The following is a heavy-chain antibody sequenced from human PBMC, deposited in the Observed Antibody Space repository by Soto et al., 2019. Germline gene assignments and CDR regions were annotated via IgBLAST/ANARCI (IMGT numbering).Heavy chain of an antibody. V-gene: IGHV3-21*01. CDR2: ITISSSSAYI. CDR3: ARDQVQYSKDAFDI. CDR1: GFIFSSYS. D-gene: IGHD6-6*01. Sequence: VQLVESGGGLFKPGGSLRLSCAACGFIFSSYSMNWVRQAPGKGLEWVSSITISSSSAYIYYADSVKGRLTISRDSAKISLYLKMSSLRAEDTAVYYCARDQVQYSKDAFDIWGQGTMVTVSS. J-gene: IGHJ3*02.